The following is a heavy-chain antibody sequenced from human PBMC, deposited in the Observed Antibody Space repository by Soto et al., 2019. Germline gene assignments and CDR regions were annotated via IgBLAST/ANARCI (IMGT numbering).Heavy chain of an antibody. J-gene: IGHJ4*02. D-gene: IGHD3-10*01. CDR2: IIPIFGTA. Sequence: QVQLVQSGAEVKRPGSSVKVSCKASGGTFNNYALSWVRQAPGQGLEWMGGIIPIFGTANYAQKFQGRVTITADESTSTAYMELSSLRSEDTAVYYCARGSGLWFGEFPSDYWGQGTLVTVSS. CDR1: GGTFNNYA. CDR3: ARGSGLWFGEFPSDY. V-gene: IGHV1-69*01.